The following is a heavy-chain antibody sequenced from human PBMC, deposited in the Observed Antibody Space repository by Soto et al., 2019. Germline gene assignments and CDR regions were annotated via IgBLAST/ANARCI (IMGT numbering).Heavy chain of an antibody. D-gene: IGHD2-15*01. V-gene: IGHV1-3*01. CDR3: ARGPGGPDGPGDF. Sequence: QVQLVQSGAEVKKPGASVKVSCKASGYTFTSYAMHWVRQAPGQRLEWMGWINAGNGNTKYSQKFQGRVTITRDTSASTAYMELSSLRSEDTAVFYCARGPGGPDGPGDFWGQGTLVTVSS. CDR1: GYTFTSYA. CDR2: INAGNGNT. J-gene: IGHJ4*02.